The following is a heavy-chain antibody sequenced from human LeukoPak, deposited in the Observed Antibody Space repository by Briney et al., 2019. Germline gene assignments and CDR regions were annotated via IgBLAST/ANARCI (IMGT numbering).Heavy chain of an antibody. CDR3: ARDSSVPAAMYTYYYYYGMDV. CDR2: IYYSGST. J-gene: IGHJ6*02. V-gene: IGHV4-59*01. D-gene: IGHD2-2*01. Sequence: SETLSLTCTVSGGSISSYYWSWIRQPPGKGLEWIGYIYYSGSTDYNPSLKSRVTISVDTSRNQFSLKLSSVTAADTAVYYCARDSSVPAAMYTYYYYYGMDVWGQGTTVTVSS. CDR1: GGSISSYY.